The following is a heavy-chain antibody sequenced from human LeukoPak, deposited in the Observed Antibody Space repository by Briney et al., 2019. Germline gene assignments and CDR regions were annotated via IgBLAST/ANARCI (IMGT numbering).Heavy chain of an antibody. V-gene: IGHV4-59*08. Sequence: PSETLSLTCTVSGGSISSYYWTWIRQPPGKRLEWIGYIYYSGSTNYNPSFKSRVTMSVDTSKNQFSLKLSSVTAADTAVYYCARHSSSWTPFDYWGQGTLVTVSS. CDR3: ARHSSSWTPFDY. CDR1: GGSISSYY. D-gene: IGHD6-13*01. J-gene: IGHJ4*02. CDR2: IYYSGST.